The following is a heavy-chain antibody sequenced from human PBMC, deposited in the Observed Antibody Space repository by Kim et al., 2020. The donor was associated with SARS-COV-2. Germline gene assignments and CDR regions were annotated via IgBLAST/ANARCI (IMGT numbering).Heavy chain of an antibody. Sequence: GASLQISCKASGYPFTTYVIGWVRQVPGKGLEWVGGIYPGDSETRYSPSFQGQVTLSVDTSVNTAYLQWNSLKASDTAIYYCARPIVAGAVFETWGQGTLVTVSS. CDR1: GYPFTTYV. CDR3: ARPIVAGAVFET. V-gene: IGHV5-51*01. D-gene: IGHD5-12*01. J-gene: IGHJ5*02. CDR2: IYPGDSET.